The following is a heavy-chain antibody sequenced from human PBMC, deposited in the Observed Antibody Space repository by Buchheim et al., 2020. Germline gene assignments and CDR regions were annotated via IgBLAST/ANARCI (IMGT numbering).Heavy chain of an antibody. CDR2: IWADGTTK. CDR3: ARDSWGAPFDY. J-gene: IGHJ4*02. Sequence: QVQLVESGGGVVQPGRSLRLSCAASGFTLSTYGMHWVRQAPGKGLEWVAVIWADGTTKDYAVSVKGRFTVSRDIATHTLYLEMNSLRAEDTAVYYCARDSWGAPFDYWGQGTL. CDR1: GFTLSTYG. D-gene: IGHD3-16*01. V-gene: IGHV3-33*01.